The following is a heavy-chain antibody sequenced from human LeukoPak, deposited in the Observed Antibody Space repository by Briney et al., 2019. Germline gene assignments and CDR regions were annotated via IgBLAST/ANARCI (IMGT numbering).Heavy chain of an antibody. J-gene: IGHJ4*02. CDR3: AKSGYNRFDY. Sequence: PGGSLRLSCAASGFTFSTYTMNWVRQAPGKGLEWVSTISGSDSSTHYADSVKGRFTISRDNSKNTLHLQMNSLRADDTAVYYCAKSGYNRFDYWGQGTLVTVSS. CDR2: ISGSDSST. CDR1: GFTFSTYT. D-gene: IGHD5-24*01. V-gene: IGHV3-23*01.